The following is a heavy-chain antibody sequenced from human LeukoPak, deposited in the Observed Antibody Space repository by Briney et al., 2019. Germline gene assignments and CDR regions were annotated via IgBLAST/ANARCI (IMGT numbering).Heavy chain of an antibody. CDR3: AKLQVGASRIFDY. J-gene: IGHJ4*02. Sequence: GGSLRLSCAASGFTFSSYAMSWVRQAPGKGLEWVPAISGSGGSTYYADSVKGRFTISRDNSKNTLYLQMNSLRAEDTAVYYCAKLQVGASRIFDYWGQGTLVTVSS. V-gene: IGHV3-23*01. D-gene: IGHD1-26*01. CDR2: ISGSGGST. CDR1: GFTFSSYA.